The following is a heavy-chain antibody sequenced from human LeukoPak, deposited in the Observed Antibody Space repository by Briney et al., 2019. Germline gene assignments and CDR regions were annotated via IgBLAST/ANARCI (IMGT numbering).Heavy chain of an antibody. CDR2: IIPIFGTA. Sequence: SVKVSCKASGGTFSSYAISWVRQAPGQGLEWIGGIIPIFGTANYAQKFQGRVTITADKSTSTAYMELSSLRSEDTAVYYCARGSRVSAAGHHGPSDYWGQGTLVTVSS. V-gene: IGHV1-69*06. CDR1: GGTFSSYA. CDR3: ARGSRVSAAGHHGPSDY. D-gene: IGHD2-8*01. J-gene: IGHJ4*02.